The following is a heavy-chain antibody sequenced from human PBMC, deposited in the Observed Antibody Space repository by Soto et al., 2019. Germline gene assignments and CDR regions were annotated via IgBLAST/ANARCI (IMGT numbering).Heavy chain of an antibody. CDR1: GFTFSSYA. J-gene: IGHJ4*02. Sequence: PGGSLRLSCAASGFTFSSYAMHWVRQAPGKGLEWVAVISYDGSNKYYADSVKGRFTISRDNSKNTLYLQMNSLRAEDTAVYYCAREQDGYKPTLDYWGQGTLVTVSS. CDR3: AREQDGYKPTLDY. V-gene: IGHV3-30-3*01. CDR2: ISYDGSNK. D-gene: IGHD5-12*01.